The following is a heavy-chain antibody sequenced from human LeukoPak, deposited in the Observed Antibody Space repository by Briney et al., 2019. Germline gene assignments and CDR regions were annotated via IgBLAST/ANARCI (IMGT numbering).Heavy chain of an antibody. J-gene: IGHJ3*02. D-gene: IGHD3-10*01. V-gene: IGHV3-48*03. CDR1: GFTFSSYE. CDR2: ISSSGSTI. CDR3: ARSSELLWFGELWGAFDI. Sequence: GGSLRLSCAASGFTFSSYEMNWVRQAPGKGLEWVSYISSSGSTIYYADSVKGRFTISRDNAKNSLYLQMNSLGAEDTAVYYCARSSELLWFGELWGAFDIWGQGTMVTVSS.